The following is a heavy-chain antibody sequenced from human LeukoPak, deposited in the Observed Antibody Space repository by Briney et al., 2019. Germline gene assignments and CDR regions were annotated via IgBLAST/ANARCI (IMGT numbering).Heavy chain of an antibody. CDR2: IGYDGSNK. CDR3: ASRNQDCTNGVCYPST. D-gene: IGHD2-8*01. Sequence: GGSLRLSCAASGFTFTNYGMHWVRQAPGKGLEWVAFIGYDGSNKYYADSVKGRFTISRDNAKNSLYLQMNSLRAEDTAVYYCASRNQDCTNGVCYPSTWGKGTTVTVSS. J-gene: IGHJ6*04. V-gene: IGHV3-30*02. CDR1: GFTFTNYG.